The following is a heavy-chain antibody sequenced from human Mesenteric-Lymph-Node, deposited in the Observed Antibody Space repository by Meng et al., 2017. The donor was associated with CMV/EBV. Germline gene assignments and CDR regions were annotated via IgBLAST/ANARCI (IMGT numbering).Heavy chain of an antibody. D-gene: IGHD6-6*01. Sequence: CAVYGGAFSGYYWSWIRQPPGKGLEWIGEINHSGSTNYNPSLKSRVTISVDTSKNQFSLKLSSVTAADTAVYYCARGGRVIAARPPDYWGQGTLVTVSS. CDR2: INHSGST. V-gene: IGHV4-34*01. CDR3: ARGGRVIAARPPDY. CDR1: GGAFSGYY. J-gene: IGHJ4*02.